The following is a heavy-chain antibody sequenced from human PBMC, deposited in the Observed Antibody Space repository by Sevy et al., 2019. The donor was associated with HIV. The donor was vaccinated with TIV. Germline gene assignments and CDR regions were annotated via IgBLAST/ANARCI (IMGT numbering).Heavy chain of an antibody. CDR3: PRVAYQYSSGYYRFVP. CDR1: GGTFSSYA. J-gene: IGHJ5*02. CDR2: IIPIFGTA. D-gene: IGHD3-22*01. Sequence: ASVKVSCKASGGTFSSYAISWVRQAPGQGLEWMGGIIPIFGTANYAQKFQGRVTITADKSTSTAYMELSSLRSEDTAVYYCPRVAYQYSSGYYRFVPWGQGTLVTVSS. V-gene: IGHV1-69*06.